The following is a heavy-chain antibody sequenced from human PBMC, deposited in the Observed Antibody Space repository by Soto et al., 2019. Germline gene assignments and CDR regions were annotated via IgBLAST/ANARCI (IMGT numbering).Heavy chain of an antibody. CDR3: AAPRDEYGSGVSWFTYGMDI. J-gene: IGHJ6*02. D-gene: IGHD3-10*01. V-gene: IGHV3-23*01. CDR2: LDGAGGST. CDR1: GFTFSDYA. Sequence: GSLRLSCLASGFTFSDYAMTWVRHVPRMGLEWVASLDGAGGSTYYADSVYSRFTISRDNSQNTLFLQMKRLTVDDTAIYYCAAPRDEYGSGVSWFTYGMDIWGQGTTGTVSS.